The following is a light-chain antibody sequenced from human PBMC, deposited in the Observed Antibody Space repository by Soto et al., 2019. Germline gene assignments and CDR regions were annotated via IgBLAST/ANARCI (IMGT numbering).Light chain of an antibody. Sequence: DIQMTQSPSSLSASVGDRVTITCRASQSISSYLNWYQQKPGQAPNLLIYAASSLQSGVPSRFSGSGSGTDFTLTISSLQPEDFATYYCQQSYSTLLRTFGQGTRLEIK. V-gene: IGKV1-39*01. CDR3: QQSYSTLLRT. CDR1: QSISSY. J-gene: IGKJ5*01. CDR2: AAS.